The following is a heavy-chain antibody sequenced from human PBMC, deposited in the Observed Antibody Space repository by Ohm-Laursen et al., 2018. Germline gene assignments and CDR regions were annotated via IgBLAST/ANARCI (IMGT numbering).Heavy chain of an antibody. V-gene: IGHV3-23*01. CDR1: GFTFSSYD. J-gene: IGHJ3*02. D-gene: IGHD6-19*01. Sequence: SLRLSCSASGFTFSSYDMNWVRQAPGKGLEWVSSVSFSSGNTYYADSVKGRFTISRDNSKNALYLQMNSLRAEDTALYYCAKDLAVAGPNAFDIWGQGTMVTVSS. CDR2: VSFSSGNT. CDR3: AKDLAVAGPNAFDI.